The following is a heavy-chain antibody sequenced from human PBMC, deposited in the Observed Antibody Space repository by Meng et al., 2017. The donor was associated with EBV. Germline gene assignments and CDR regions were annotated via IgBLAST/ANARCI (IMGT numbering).Heavy chain of an antibody. CDR3: ARGRYYGDYFWFDP. D-gene: IGHD4-17*01. CDR1: CGCVSSGRCD. V-gene: IGHV4-61*01. J-gene: IGHJ5*02. Sequence: VQLQVSGPGQVKPSETLPLTCTVSCGCVSSGRCDWSWVRRPPGKGLEWIGYIYYSGSTNYNPSLKSRVTISVDTSKNQFSLKLSSVTAADTAVYYCARGRYYGDYFWFDPWGQGTLVTVSS. CDR2: IYYSGST.